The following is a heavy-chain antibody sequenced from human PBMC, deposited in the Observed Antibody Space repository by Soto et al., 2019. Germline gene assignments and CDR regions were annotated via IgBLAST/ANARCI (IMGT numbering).Heavy chain of an antibody. V-gene: IGHV3-33*01. CDR3: AREIGYSSTSPSY. Sequence: SLKISCAASGFSLGSYGMHWVRQAPGKGLEWVAVIGFDGNNDYYANSVKGRFTISRDNSGNTLYLEMKSLRVEDTAVYYCAREIGYSSTSPSYWGPGTLVTVSS. CDR2: IGFDGNND. D-gene: IGHD2-2*01. CDR1: GFSLGSYG. J-gene: IGHJ4*02.